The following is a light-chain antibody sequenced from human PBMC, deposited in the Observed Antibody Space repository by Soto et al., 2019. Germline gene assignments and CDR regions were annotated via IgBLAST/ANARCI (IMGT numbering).Light chain of an antibody. CDR2: DDN. V-gene: IGLV3-21*02. CDR1: NIGSKS. Sequence: SYELTQPPSVSVAPGQTARITCGGNNIGSKSVHWYQQKPGQAPVLVVYDDNDRPSGIPERFSGSDSGNTATLTISRVEAGDEADYYCQVWHSGVDWVFGGGIKLTVL. CDR3: QVWHSGVDWV. J-gene: IGLJ2*01.